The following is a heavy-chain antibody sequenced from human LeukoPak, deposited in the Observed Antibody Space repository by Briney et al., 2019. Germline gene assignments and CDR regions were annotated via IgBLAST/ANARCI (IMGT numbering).Heavy chain of an antibody. CDR3: ARAHYGSGSYYNWFDP. D-gene: IGHD3-10*01. CDR1: GGFISSGGYY. J-gene: IGHJ5*02. CDR2: IYHSGST. Sequence: PSETLSLTCTVSGGFISSGGYYWSWIRQPPGKGLEWIGYIYHSGSTYYNPSLKSRVTISVDRSKNQFSLKLSSVTAADTAVYYCARAHYGSGSYYNWFDPWGQGTLVTVSS. V-gene: IGHV4-30-2*01.